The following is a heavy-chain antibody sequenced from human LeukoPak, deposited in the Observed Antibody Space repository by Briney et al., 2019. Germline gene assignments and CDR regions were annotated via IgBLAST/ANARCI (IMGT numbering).Heavy chain of an antibody. V-gene: IGHV3-23*01. CDR2: ISGSGGST. CDR3: AKGSRRYSSSWTYYYYYMDV. J-gene: IGHJ6*03. D-gene: IGHD6-13*01. CDR1: GFTFSSYA. Sequence: GGSLRLSCAASGFTFSSYAMSWVRQAPGKGLEWVSAISGSGGSTYYADSVKGRFTISRDSSKNTLYLQMNSLRAEDTAVYYCAKGSRRYSSSWTYYYYYMDVWGKGTTVTVSS.